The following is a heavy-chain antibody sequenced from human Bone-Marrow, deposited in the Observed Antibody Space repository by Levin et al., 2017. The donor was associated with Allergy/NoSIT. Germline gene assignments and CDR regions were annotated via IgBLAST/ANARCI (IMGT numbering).Heavy chain of an antibody. CDR1: GTSISSIGYY. CDR2: IYYDGAT. D-gene: IGHD2-2*02. V-gene: IGHV4-31*11. Sequence: SETLSLTCAVSGTSISSIGYYWSWIRQHPGKGLEWIGYIYYDGATYYTPSLKSRVTISLDTSMHQFSLELSSLTAADTAVYCCARTSGAPVAIDLWGQGTLVTVSS. CDR3: ARTSGAPVAIDL. J-gene: IGHJ5*02.